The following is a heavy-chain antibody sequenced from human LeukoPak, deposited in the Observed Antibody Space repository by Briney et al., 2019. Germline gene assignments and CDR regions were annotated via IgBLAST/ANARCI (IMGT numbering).Heavy chain of an antibody. J-gene: IGHJ4*02. CDR3: ARWGSGLYFDY. CDR2: IYYSGST. D-gene: IGHD6-19*01. CDR1: GGSISSSSYY. V-gene: IGHV4-39*01. Sequence: SETLSLTCTVSGGSISSSSYYWGWIRQPPGKGLEWIGSIYYSGSTYYNPSLKSRVTISVDTSKNQFSLKLSSVTAADTAVYYCARWGSGLYFDYWGQGTLVTVSS.